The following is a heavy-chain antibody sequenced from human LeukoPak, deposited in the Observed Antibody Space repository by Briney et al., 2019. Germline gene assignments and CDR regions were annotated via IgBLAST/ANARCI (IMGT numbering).Heavy chain of an antibody. CDR2: IKQDGSEK. V-gene: IGHV3-7*01. D-gene: IGHD6-6*01. J-gene: IGHJ4*02. CDR1: GFTFSSYW. Sequence: PGGSLRLSCAVSGFTFSSYWMTWVRQAPGKGLEWVANIKQDGSEKNYVDSAKGRFTISRDNAKNLLYLQMNSLRAEDTAVYYCARLGSSSSSYWGQGTLVTVSS. CDR3: ARLGSSSSSY.